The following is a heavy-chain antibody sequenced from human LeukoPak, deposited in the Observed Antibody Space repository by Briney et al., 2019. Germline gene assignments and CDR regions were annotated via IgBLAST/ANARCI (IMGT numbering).Heavy chain of an antibody. J-gene: IGHJ6*03. CDR1: GGAIGSDGYY. CDR3: ARDSSSSKAYYYYYYMDV. V-gene: IGHV4-61*08. CDR2: IYYSGST. Sequence: SQTLSLTCSVSGGAIGSDGYYWNWIRQHPGKGLEWIGYIYYSGSTNHNPSLKSRVTISVDTSKNQFSLKLSSVTAADTAVYYCARDSSSSKAYYYYYYMDVWGKGTTVTVSS. D-gene: IGHD6-6*01.